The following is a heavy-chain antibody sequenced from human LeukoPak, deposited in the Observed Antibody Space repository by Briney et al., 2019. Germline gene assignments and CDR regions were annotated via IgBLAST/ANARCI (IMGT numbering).Heavy chain of an antibody. CDR1: GFTFSSYG. D-gene: IGHD3-16*02. V-gene: IGHV3-21*01. CDR2: ISSSSSYI. CDR3: ATTPGNYDYVWGSYHNFDY. Sequence: GSLRLSCAASGFTFSSYGMHWVRQAPGKGLEWVSSISSSSSYIYYADSVKGRFTISRDNAKNSLYLQMNSLRAEDTAVYYCATTPGNYDYVWGSYHNFDYWGQGTLVTVSS. J-gene: IGHJ4*02.